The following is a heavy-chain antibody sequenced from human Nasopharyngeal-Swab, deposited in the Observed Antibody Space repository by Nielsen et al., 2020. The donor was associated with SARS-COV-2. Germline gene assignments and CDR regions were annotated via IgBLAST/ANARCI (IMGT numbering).Heavy chain of an antibody. D-gene: IGHD2-15*01. CDR3: AKDFETYCSGGSCGVFDY. CDR1: GFTFSSYA. V-gene: IGHV3-23*01. Sequence: GESLKISCAASGFTFSSYAMSWVRHAPGTGLEWVSAISGSGGSTYYADSVKGRFTISRDNSKNTLYLQMNSLRAEDTAVYYCAKDFETYCSGGSCGVFDYWGQGTLVTVSS. CDR2: ISGSGGST. J-gene: IGHJ4*02.